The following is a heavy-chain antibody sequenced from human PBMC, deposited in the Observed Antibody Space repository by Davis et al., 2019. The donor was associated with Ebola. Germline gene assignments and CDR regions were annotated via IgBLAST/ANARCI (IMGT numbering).Heavy chain of an antibody. CDR3: ARDGATPRITIFGVVPYNWFDP. CDR1: GYTFTGYY. Sequence: ASVKVSCKASGYTFTGYYMHWVRQAPGQGLEWMGWINPNSGGTNYAQKFQGWVTMTRDTSISTVYMELSSLRSEDTAVYYCARDGATPRITIFGVVPYNWFDPWGQGTLVTVSS. CDR2: INPNSGGT. V-gene: IGHV1-2*04. J-gene: IGHJ5*02. D-gene: IGHD3-3*01.